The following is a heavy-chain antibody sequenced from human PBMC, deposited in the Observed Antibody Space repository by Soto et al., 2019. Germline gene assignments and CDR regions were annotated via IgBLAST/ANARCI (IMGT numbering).Heavy chain of an antibody. J-gene: IGHJ4*02. CDR1: GFTFSDYP. CDR2: ISYDGRAK. CDR3: ARDFIVGAPDYFDY. Sequence: PGGSLRLSCASSGFTFSDYPMHLVRQAPGKGLEWVAVISYDGRAKYYVDSVKGRFTISRDDSKNTLYLQMNSLRVDDTAVYYCARDFIVGAPDYFDYWGQGTLVTVSS. D-gene: IGHD1-26*01. V-gene: IGHV3-30*04.